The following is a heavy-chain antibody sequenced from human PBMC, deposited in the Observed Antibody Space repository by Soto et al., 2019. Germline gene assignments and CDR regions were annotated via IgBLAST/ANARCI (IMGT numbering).Heavy chain of an antibody. Sequence: GGSLRLSCAASGFIFSDYYMSWIRQAPGKGLEWVSYISSSSSYTNYADSVKGRFTISRDNAKNSLYLQMNSLRAEDTAVYYCARARVYSGSYYFDYWGQGTLVTVSS. CDR2: ISSSSSYT. CDR1: GFIFSDYY. J-gene: IGHJ4*02. CDR3: ARARVYSGSYYFDY. D-gene: IGHD1-26*01. V-gene: IGHV3-11*06.